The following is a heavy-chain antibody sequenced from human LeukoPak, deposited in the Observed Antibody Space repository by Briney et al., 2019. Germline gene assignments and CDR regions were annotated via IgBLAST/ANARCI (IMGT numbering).Heavy chain of an antibody. CDR3: ARAYTVTTKAIGY. CDR2: IYSGGST. Sequence: GGSLRLSCAASGFTVSSNYMSWVRQAPGKGLEWVSVIYSGGSTYYADSVKGRFTISRDNSKNTLYLQMNSLRAEDTAVYYCARAYTVTTKAIGYWGQGTLVTVSS. J-gene: IGHJ4*02. CDR1: GFTVSSNY. D-gene: IGHD4-17*01. V-gene: IGHV3-53*01.